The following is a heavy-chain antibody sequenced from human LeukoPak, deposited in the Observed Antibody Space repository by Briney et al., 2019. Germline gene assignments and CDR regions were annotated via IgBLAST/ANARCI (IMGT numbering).Heavy chain of an antibody. CDR2: IYHSGST. CDR3: GRNAAYCIDL. J-gene: IGHJ1*01. CDR1: GGSISSSSYY. D-gene: IGHD2-15*01. V-gene: IGHV4-39*07. Sequence: SETLSLTCTVSGGSISSSSYYWGWIRQPPGKGLEWIGSIYHSGSTYYNPSLKSRVTISVDTSKNQLSLRLTSVTAADTAMYYCGRNAAYCIDLWGQGTLVTVSS.